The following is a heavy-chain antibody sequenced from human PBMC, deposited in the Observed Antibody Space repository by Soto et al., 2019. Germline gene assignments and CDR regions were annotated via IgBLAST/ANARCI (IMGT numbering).Heavy chain of an antibody. CDR3: ARVREYYYDSSGYYYVSYYYYGMDV. Sequence: ASVKVSCKASGYTFTSYGISWVRQAPGQGLEWMGWISAYNGNTNYAQKLQGRVTMTTDTSTSTAYMELRSLRSDATAVYYCARVREYYYDSSGYYYVSYYYYGMDVWGQGTTVTVSS. J-gene: IGHJ6*02. V-gene: IGHV1-18*04. CDR1: GYTFTSYG. D-gene: IGHD3-22*01. CDR2: ISAYNGNT.